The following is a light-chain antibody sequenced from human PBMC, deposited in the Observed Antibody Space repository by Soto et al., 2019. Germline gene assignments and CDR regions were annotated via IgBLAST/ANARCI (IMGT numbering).Light chain of an antibody. CDR1: SSDVGGYNF. V-gene: IGLV2-14*01. J-gene: IGLJ1*01. Sequence: QSALTQPASVSGSPGQSITVSCTGTSSDVGGYNFVSWYQQHPGKAPKLMIFEVSNRPSGVSNRFSGSKSGNTASLTISGLQAEDEDDYYCNAYTTSSTYVFGTGTKLTVL. CDR2: EVS. CDR3: NAYTTSSTYV.